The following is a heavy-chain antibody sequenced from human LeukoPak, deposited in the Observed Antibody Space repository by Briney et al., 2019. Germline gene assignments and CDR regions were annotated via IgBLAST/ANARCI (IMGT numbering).Heavy chain of an antibody. J-gene: IGHJ6*04. CDR3: ARDGVVNFWVSYGTYNYYYHMDV. D-gene: IGHD3-16*01. CDR1: GFTFSDFS. V-gene: IGHV3-7*01. Sequence: PGGSLRLSCSASGFTFSDFSMTWVRQAPGKGLEWVANIRHDGSEKYYVDSVKGRFTISRDNAQSSLYLQMDSLRAEDTAVYYCARDGVVNFWVSYGTYNYYYHMDVWGKGTTVTVSS. CDR2: IRHDGSEK.